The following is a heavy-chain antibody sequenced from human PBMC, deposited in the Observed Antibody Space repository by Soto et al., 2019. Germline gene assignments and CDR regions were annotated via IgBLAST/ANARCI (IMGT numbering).Heavy chain of an antibody. Sequence: PSETLSLTXSFSGGSISSGDYYGRWMRQPPGKGLEWIGYIYYSGSTYYNPSLKSRVTISVDTSKNQFSLKLSSVTAADTAVYYCVLSSGYYLPRSVDCWGQGTLVTVSS. CDR3: VLSSGYYLPRSVDC. J-gene: IGHJ4*02. D-gene: IGHD3-22*01. V-gene: IGHV4-30-4*01. CDR2: IYYSGST. CDR1: GGSISSGDYY.